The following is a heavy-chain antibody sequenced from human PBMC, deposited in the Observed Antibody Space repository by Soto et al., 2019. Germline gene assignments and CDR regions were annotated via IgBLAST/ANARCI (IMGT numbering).Heavy chain of an antibody. J-gene: IGHJ6*02. CDR2: ISGSGGST. CDR3: AKNGLGEGATIDYYGMDV. D-gene: IGHD1-26*01. V-gene: IGHV3-23*01. CDR1: GFTFSSYA. Sequence: EVQLLESGGGLVQPGGSLRLSCAASGFTFSSYAMSWVRQAPGKGLEWVSAISGSGGSTYYADSVKGRFTISRDNSKKTLYLQMNGRRAEDTAVYYCAKNGLGEGATIDYYGMDVWGQGTTVTVSS.